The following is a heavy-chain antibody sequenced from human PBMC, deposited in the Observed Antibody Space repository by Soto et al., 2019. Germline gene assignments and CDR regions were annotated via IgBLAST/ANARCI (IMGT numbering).Heavy chain of an antibody. D-gene: IGHD3-10*01. V-gene: IGHV3-13*01. CDR1: GFTFSSYD. J-gene: IGHJ6*03. CDR2: IGTAGDT. Sequence: GGSLRLSCAASGFTFSSYDMHWVRQATGKGLEWVSAIGTAGDTYYPGSVKGRFTISRENAKNSLYLQMNSLRAGDTAVYYCARADRRALWFGELLVGSYYYYMDVWGKGTTVTVSS. CDR3: ARADRRALWFGELLVGSYYYYMDV.